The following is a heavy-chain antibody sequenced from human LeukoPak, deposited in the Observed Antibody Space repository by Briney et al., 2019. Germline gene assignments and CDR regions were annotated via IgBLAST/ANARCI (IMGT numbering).Heavy chain of an antibody. CDR2: IYTSGST. Sequence: SETLSLTCTVSGCSISSYYWSWIRQPAGKGLEWIERIYTSGSTNCNPSLNSRVTMSVDTSKNQFSLKLSSVTAADTAVYYCARDSRHYDSSGYYYYYGMDVWGQGTTVTVSS. CDR3: ARDSRHYDSSGYYYYYGMDV. D-gene: IGHD3-22*01. CDR1: GCSISSYY. V-gene: IGHV4-4*07. J-gene: IGHJ6*02.